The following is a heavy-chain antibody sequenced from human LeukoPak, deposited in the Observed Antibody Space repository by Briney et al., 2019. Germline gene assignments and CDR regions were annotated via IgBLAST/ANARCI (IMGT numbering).Heavy chain of an antibody. D-gene: IGHD2-2*01. Sequence: PSETLSPTCTVSGYSISSGYYWGWIRQPPGKGLEWIGSMYHSGSTYYNPSLKSRVTVSLDTSKNQFSLKLISVTAADTAVYYCARAPANYYMDVWGKGTTVTVSS. V-gene: IGHV4-38-2*02. CDR1: GYSISSGYY. J-gene: IGHJ6*03. CDR3: ARAPANYYMDV. CDR2: MYHSGST.